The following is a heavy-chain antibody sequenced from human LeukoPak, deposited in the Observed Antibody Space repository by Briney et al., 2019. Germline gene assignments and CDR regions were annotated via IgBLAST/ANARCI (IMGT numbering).Heavy chain of an antibody. Sequence: PGGSLRLSCAASGFTFRDSAMSWVRQAPGKGLVWVSRINSDGSSTRYADSVKGRFTISRDNAKNTLYLQMNSLRAEDTAVYYCARGAAVDTALIYLDYWGQGTLVTVSS. CDR2: INSDGSST. J-gene: IGHJ4*02. D-gene: IGHD5-18*01. V-gene: IGHV3-74*01. CDR3: ARGAAVDTALIYLDY. CDR1: GFTFRDSA.